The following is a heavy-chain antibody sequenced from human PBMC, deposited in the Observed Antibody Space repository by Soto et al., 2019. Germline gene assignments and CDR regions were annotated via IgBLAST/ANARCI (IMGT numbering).Heavy chain of an antibody. J-gene: IGHJ6*02. D-gene: IGHD3-10*01. CDR1: GGSVSNISDY. CDR3: ARGVGFGYYYYHMDL. CDR2: IYYSGSA. V-gene: IGHV4-61*01. Sequence: SETLSLTCTVSGGSVSNISDYWSWVRQPPGKGLEWIGYIYYSGSADYNPSLGSRVTISLDTCKNQFSLKLSSVTTADTAVYYCARGVGFGYYYYHMDLWGQGTTVTVSS.